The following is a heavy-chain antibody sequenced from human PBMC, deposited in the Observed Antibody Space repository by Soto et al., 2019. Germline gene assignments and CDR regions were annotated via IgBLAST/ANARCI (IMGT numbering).Heavy chain of an antibody. V-gene: IGHV1-69*08. CDR2: VIPHLDAS. CDR3: ASGKSQMTQDRMGFYYYMDV. J-gene: IGHJ6*03. D-gene: IGHD2-15*01. Sequence: QVQLVQSGAEVKKPGSSVRISCAASGATFNDYTFTWVRRAPGQGLEWMGRVIPHLDASNYAEKFQDRVTITADISTSTVYMELSGLKSEDSAIYYCASGKSQMTQDRMGFYYYMDVWGKGTTVTVSS. CDR1: GATFNDYT.